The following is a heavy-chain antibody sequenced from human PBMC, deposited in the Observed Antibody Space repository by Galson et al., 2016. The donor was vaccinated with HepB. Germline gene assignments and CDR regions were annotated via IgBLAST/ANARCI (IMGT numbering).Heavy chain of an antibody. V-gene: IGHV3-48*02. J-gene: IGHJ4*02. D-gene: IGHD1-26*01. CDR1: GFTFNNYD. CDR3: ARDVRGSEDY. CDR2: ITRSGGTT. Sequence: SLRLSCAASGFTFNNYDMHWFRQAPGKGLEWGSYITRSGGTTLYADSVKGRFTISRDNAKNSLYLQMNSLRDEDTAVYYCARDVRGSEDYWGQGTLVTVSS.